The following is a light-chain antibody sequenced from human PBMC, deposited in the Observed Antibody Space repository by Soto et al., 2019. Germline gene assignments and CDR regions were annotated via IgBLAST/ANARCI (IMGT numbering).Light chain of an antibody. CDR1: QSISSY. V-gene: IGKV1-5*01. CDR3: QQYKTYSWT. CDR2: DAS. Sequence: DIQMTQSPSTLSASVGDRVTITCRASQSISSYLNWYQQKPGKAPKLLIYDASTLESGVPSRFRGSGSGTEFTLTISSLQPDDFATYYCQQYKTYSWTFGQGTKVDIK. J-gene: IGKJ1*01.